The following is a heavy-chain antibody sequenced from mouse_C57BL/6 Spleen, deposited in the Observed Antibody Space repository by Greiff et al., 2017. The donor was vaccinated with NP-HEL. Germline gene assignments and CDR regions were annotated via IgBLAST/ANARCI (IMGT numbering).Heavy chain of an antibody. Sequence: QVQLQQSGAELVKPGASVKISCKASGYAFSSYWMNWVKQRPGKGLEWIGQIYPGDGDTNYNGKFKGKATLTADKSSSTAYMQLSSLTSEDSAVYFCARAVYYGNWGWYFDVWGTGTTVTVSS. V-gene: IGHV1-80*01. CDR1: GYAFSSYW. D-gene: IGHD2-1*01. J-gene: IGHJ1*03. CDR2: IYPGDGDT. CDR3: ARAVYYGNWGWYFDV.